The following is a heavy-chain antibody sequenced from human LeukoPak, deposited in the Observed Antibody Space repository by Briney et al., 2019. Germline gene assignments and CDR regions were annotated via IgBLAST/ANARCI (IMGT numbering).Heavy chain of an antibody. CDR1: GGSISDGTYY. CDR2: IHYSGTT. Sequence: SETLSLTCTVSGGSISDGTYYWGWIRQPPGKGLEWIGTIHYSGTTHYNRSLKSRVTLSVDTSKNQFSLTLSSVTAADTAVYYCARRTTESYSDYWGQGTLVTVST. V-gene: IGHV4-39*01. D-gene: IGHD1-1*01. J-gene: IGHJ4*02. CDR3: ARRTTESYSDY.